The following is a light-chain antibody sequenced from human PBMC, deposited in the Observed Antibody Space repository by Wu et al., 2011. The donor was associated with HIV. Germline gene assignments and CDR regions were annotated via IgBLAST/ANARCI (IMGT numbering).Light chain of an antibody. CDR1: QSVSSSY. CDR3: QQYGSSPKLT. Sequence: CRASQSVSSSYLAWYQXKPGQAPRLLIYGASSRATGIPDRFSGSGSGTDFTLTISRLEPEDFAVYYCQQYGSSPKLTFGEGPRWRSN. J-gene: IGKJ4*01. CDR2: GAS. V-gene: IGKV3-20*01.